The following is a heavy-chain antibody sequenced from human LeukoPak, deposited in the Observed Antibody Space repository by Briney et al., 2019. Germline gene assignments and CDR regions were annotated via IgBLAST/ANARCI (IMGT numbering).Heavy chain of an antibody. J-gene: IGHJ6*03. V-gene: IGHV3-11*01. Sequence: GGSLRLTCAASGFTFSDYNMRWIRQAPGKGLEWVSSISRSGSTKYYADSVKGRFTISRDNAKNSLFLQMNSLRAEDTAVYYCARVLRYCSGGNCYSGGLGYMDVWGKGTTVTISS. D-gene: IGHD2-15*01. CDR1: GFTFSDYN. CDR3: ARVLRYCSGGNCYSGGLGYMDV. CDR2: ISRSGSTK.